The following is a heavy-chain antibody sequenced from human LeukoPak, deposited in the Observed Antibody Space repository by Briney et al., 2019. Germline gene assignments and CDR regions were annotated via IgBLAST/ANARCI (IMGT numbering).Heavy chain of an antibody. CDR3: ARNYDSGSYGDWFDP. CDR1: GFTFSSYA. V-gene: IGHV3-23*01. CDR2: ISGSGGST. Sequence: GGSLRLSCAASGFTFSSYAMSWVRQAPGKGLEWVSAISGSGGSTYYADSVKGRFTISRDNAKNSLYLQMNSLRAEDTAVYYCARNYDSGSYGDWFDPWGQGTLVTVSS. J-gene: IGHJ5*02. D-gene: IGHD3-10*01.